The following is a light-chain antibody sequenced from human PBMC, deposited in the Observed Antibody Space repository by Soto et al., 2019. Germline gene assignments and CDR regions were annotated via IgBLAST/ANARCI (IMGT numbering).Light chain of an antibody. J-gene: IGLJ3*02. CDR2: RND. V-gene: IGLV1-47*02. CDR3: VAWDDSLSGRV. Sequence: QSVLTQPPSASGTPGQRVTISCSGSGSNIGSHDVYWYQHLPGTAPKVLIYRNDQRPSGVPDRFSASRSGTSASLAISGLRSEDEADCYCVAWDDSLSGRVFGGGTKVTVL. CDR1: GSNIGSHD.